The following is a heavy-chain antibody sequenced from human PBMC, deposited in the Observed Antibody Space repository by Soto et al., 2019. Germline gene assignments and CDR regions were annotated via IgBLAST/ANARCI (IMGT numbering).Heavy chain of an antibody. V-gene: IGHV4-34*01. CDR1: GGSFSGYY. CDR3: ASGYDILTGYPYFDY. CDR2: INHSGST. J-gene: IGHJ4*02. D-gene: IGHD3-9*01. Sequence: QVQLQQWGAGRLKPSETLSLTCAVYGGSFSGYYWSWIRQPPGKGLEWIGEINHSGSTNYNPSLKSRVTISVDTSKNQFSLKLSSVTAADTAVYYCASGYDILTGYPYFDYWGQGTLVTVSS.